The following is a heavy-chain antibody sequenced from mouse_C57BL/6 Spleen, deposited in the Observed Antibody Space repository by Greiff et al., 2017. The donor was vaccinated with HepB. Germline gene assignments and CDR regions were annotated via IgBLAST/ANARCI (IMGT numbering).Heavy chain of an antibody. CDR3: ARSYYYGSSPGYFDV. V-gene: IGHV1-82*01. CDR2: IYPGDGDT. D-gene: IGHD1-1*01. CDR1: GYAFSSSW. J-gene: IGHJ1*03. Sequence: QVQLKESGPELVKPGASVKISCKASGYAFSSSWMNWVKQRPGKGLEWIGRIYPGDGDTNYNGKFKGKATLTADKSSSTAYMQLSSLTSEDSAVYFCARSYYYGSSPGYFDVWGTGTTVTVSS.